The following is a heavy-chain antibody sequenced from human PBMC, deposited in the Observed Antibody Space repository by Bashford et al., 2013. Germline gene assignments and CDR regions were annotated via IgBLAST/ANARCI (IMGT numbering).Heavy chain of an antibody. D-gene: IGHD1-26*01. CDR1: GYTFSDYY. V-gene: IGHV1-2*02. Sequence: ASVKVSCKASGYTFSDYYLHWVRQAPGQGLEWMGWINPNPNSGATKYAQNFQGRVSMTRDTSISTAYLELSRLRSDDTAVYYCARDGPVVGVWNAFDVWGQGTVVTVS. CDR2: INPNPNSGAT. J-gene: IGHJ3*01. CDR3: ARDGPVVGVWNAFDV.